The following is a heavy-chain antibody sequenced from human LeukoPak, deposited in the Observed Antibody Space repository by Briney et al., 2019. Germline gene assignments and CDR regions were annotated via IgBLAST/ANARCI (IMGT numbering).Heavy chain of an antibody. Sequence: GGSLRLSCAASGFTFDDYAMHWVRQAPGKGLEWVSGISWSSGSIVYADSVKGRFTISRDNAKNSLYLQMNSLRAEDTAFYYCAKGVYGLDYYIDYWGQGTLVTVSS. CDR1: GFTFDDYA. CDR2: ISWSSGSI. V-gene: IGHV3-9*01. CDR3: AKGVYGLDYYIDY. D-gene: IGHD2/OR15-2a*01. J-gene: IGHJ4*02.